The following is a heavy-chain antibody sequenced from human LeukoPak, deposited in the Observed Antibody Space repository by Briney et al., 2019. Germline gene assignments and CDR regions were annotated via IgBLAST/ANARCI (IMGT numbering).Heavy chain of an antibody. Sequence: KTGGSLRLSCAASGFTFSSYSMNWVRQAPGKGLEWVLSISSSSSYIYYADSVKGRFTISRDNAKNSLYLQMNSLRAEDTAVYYCARDSEGSSWAYYFDYWGQGTLVTVSS. V-gene: IGHV3-21*01. D-gene: IGHD6-13*01. J-gene: IGHJ4*02. CDR2: ISSSSSYI. CDR1: GFTFSSYS. CDR3: ARDSEGSSWAYYFDY.